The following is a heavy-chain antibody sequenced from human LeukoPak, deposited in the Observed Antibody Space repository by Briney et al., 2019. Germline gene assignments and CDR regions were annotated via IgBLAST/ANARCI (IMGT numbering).Heavy chain of an antibody. CDR3: ARVVSVGEQWLVSGFDY. CDR1: GFTFTSYD. D-gene: IGHD6-19*01. V-gene: IGHV1-18*01. J-gene: IGHJ4*02. CDR2: ISAYNGNT. Sequence: ASVKVSCKASGFTFTSYDINWVRQATGQGLEWMGWISAYNGNTNYAQKLQGRVTMTTDTSTSTAYMELRSLRSDDTAVYYCARVVSVGEQWLVSGFDYWGQGTLVAVSS.